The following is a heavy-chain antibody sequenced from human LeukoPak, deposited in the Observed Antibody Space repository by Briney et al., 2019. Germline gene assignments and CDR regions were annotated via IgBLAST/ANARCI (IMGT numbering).Heavy chain of an antibody. CDR2: IYYSGGT. J-gene: IGHJ4*02. CDR3: ATGRATLDY. CDR1: GGSISTYY. Sequence: TSETLSLTCTVSGGSISTYYWSWIRHPPGKGLEWNGYIYYSGGTNYNPSLRSRVTMSVDTSKNHFSLKLNSVTAADTAVYYCATGRATLDYWGQGTLVTVSS. V-gene: IGHV4-59*01.